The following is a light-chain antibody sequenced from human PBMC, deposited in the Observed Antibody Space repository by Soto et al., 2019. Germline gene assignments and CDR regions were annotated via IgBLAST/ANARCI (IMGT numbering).Light chain of an antibody. J-gene: IGKJ5*01. CDR2: AAS. Sequence: DIQMTQSPSALSASVGDRVTITCRASQGISSYLAWYQHRPGKAPNLLIYAASSLQSGVPSRFSGSESGTDFTLTITSLQPEDSATYYCQQSYSTPITFGQGTRLEI. CDR1: QGISSY. V-gene: IGKV1-39*01. CDR3: QQSYSTPIT.